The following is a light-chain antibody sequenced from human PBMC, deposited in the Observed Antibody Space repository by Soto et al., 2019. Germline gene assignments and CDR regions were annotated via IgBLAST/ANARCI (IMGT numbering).Light chain of an antibody. J-gene: IGKJ1*01. CDR2: DAS. V-gene: IGKV1-39*01. CDR1: QTIGTY. CDR3: QQSYSTPWT. Sequence: DIQMTQSPPSLSASVGDRVTITCRASQTIGTYLNWYQKKPEKPPKLLIYDASNLQTGVPSRFSGSGSGAEFALTISSLQPEDFATYYCQQSYSTPWTFGQGTKVEIK.